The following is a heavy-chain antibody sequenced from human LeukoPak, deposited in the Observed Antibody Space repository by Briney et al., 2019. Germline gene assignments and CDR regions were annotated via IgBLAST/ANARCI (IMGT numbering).Heavy chain of an antibody. Sequence: SQTLSLTCTVSGGSISSGGYYWSWIRQPPGKGLEWIGYIYHSGSTYYNPSLKSRVTISVDRSKNQFSLKLSSVTAADTAVYYCASTSISVAGTRFDPWGQGTLVTVSS. CDR1: GGSISSGGYY. CDR3: ASTSISVAGTRFDP. D-gene: IGHD6-19*01. J-gene: IGHJ5*02. V-gene: IGHV4-30-2*01. CDR2: IYHSGST.